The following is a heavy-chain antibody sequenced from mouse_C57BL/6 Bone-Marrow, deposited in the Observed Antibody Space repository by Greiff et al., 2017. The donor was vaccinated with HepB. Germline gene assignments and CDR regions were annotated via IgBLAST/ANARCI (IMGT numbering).Heavy chain of an antibody. Sequence: EVKVEESGEGLVKPGGSLKLSCAASGFTFSSYAMSWVRQTPEKRLEWVAYISSGGDYIYYADTVKGRFTISRDNARNTLYLQMSSLKSEDTAMYYCTRDKDYGSSYWWYFDVWGTGTTVTVSS. CDR1: GFTFSSYA. CDR3: TRDKDYGSSYWWYFDV. J-gene: IGHJ1*03. D-gene: IGHD1-1*01. V-gene: IGHV5-9-1*02. CDR2: ISSGGDYI.